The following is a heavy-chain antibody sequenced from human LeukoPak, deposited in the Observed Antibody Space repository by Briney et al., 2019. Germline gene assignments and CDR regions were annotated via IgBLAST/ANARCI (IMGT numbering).Heavy chain of an antibody. J-gene: IGHJ6*03. CDR3: AKGRGWEASYYYYYMDV. Sequence: GGSLRLSCAASGFTFSSYAMSWVRQAPGMGLEWVSTIRGSGGNTYYADSVKGRFTISRDNSKNTLYLQMNSLRAEDTAVYYCAKGRGWEASYYYYYMDVWGKGTTVTISS. V-gene: IGHV3-23*01. CDR1: GFTFSSYA. CDR2: IRGSGGNT. D-gene: IGHD1-26*01.